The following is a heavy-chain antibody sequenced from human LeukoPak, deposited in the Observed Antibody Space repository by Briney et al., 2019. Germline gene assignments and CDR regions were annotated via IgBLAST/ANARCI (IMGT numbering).Heavy chain of an antibody. Sequence: SETLSLTCTVSGYSISSGYYWGWIRQPPGKGLEWIGSIYHSGSTYYNPSLKSRVTISVDTSKNQFSLKLSSVTAADTAVYYCARSVMAVAGHIFDYWGQGTLVTVSS. D-gene: IGHD6-19*01. CDR3: ARSVMAVAGHIFDY. V-gene: IGHV4-38-2*02. J-gene: IGHJ4*02. CDR1: GYSISSGYY. CDR2: IYHSGST.